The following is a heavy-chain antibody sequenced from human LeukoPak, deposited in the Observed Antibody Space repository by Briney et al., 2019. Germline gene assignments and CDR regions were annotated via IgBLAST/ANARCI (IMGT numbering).Heavy chain of an antibody. CDR2: IYYSGST. CDR3: ARVGYSYGSDWYFDL. Sequence: PSETLSLTCTVSGGSISSYYWSWIRQPPGEGLEWIGYIYYSGSTNYNPSLKGRVTISVDTSKNQFSLKLSSVTAADTAVYYCARVGYSYGSDWYFDLWGRGTLVTVSS. CDR1: GGSISSYY. V-gene: IGHV4-59*01. D-gene: IGHD5-18*01. J-gene: IGHJ2*01.